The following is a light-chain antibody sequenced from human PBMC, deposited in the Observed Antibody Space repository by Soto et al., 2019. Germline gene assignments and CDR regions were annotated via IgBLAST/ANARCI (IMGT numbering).Light chain of an antibody. Sequence: VVKRRSPPTLSVPPGEGATLSCMASQVIGDTLAWYQHKPGQTPRLLIYDTSTRATGVPTRFSGSRSGAEFTLTINSLQSEDFAVYYCQPYNNWPLTFGGGTKVDI. J-gene: IGKJ4*01. CDR2: DTS. V-gene: IGKV3-15*01. CDR1: QVIGDT. CDR3: QPYNNWPLT.